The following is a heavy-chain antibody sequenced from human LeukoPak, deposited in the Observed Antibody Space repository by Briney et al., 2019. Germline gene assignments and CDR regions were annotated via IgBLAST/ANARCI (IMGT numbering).Heavy chain of an antibody. D-gene: IGHD2-2*03. CDR3: ARLLRVGYCSTTTCNWFDP. J-gene: IGHJ5*02. CDR2: IYYSGST. V-gene: IGHV4-39*07. CDR1: GGSISSSSYY. Sequence: SETLSLTCTVSGGSISSSSYYWGWIRQPPGKGLEWIGSIYYSGSTYYNPSLKSRVTISVDTSKNQLSLKLSSVTAADTAVYYCARLLRVGYCSTTTCNWFDPWGQGTLVTVSS.